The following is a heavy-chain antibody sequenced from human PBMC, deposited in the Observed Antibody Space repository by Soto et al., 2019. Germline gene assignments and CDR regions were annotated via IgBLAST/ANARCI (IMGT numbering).Heavy chain of an antibody. CDR3: ARATGTLRSRNCDY. CDR1: GGSISSVGHY. D-gene: IGHD3-9*01. Sequence: LSLTCTVSGGSISSVGHYWTWIRQPPGKGLEWIGSIYHTGSTYYSPSLRSRLTISVDTSKSQFSLRLNSVTAADTAVYYCARATGTLRSRNCDYWGQGTLVTSPQ. V-gene: IGHV4-31*03. J-gene: IGHJ4*02. CDR2: IYHTGST.